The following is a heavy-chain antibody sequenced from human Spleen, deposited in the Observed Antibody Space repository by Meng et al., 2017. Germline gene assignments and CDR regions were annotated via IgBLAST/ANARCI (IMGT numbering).Heavy chain of an antibody. Sequence: SVKVSCKASGYTFTSYDINWVRQATGQGLEWMGGIIPIFGTANYAQKFQGRVTITADESTSTAYMELSGLRSEDTAVYYCASGSLRHSHAFDIWGQGTMVTVSS. CDR3: ASGSLRHSHAFDI. J-gene: IGHJ3*02. CDR2: IIPIFGTA. D-gene: IGHD3-16*02. CDR1: GYTFTSYD. V-gene: IGHV1-69*13.